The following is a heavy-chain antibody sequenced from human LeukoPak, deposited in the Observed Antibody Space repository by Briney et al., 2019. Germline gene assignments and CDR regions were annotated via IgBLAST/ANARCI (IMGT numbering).Heavy chain of an antibody. J-gene: IGHJ3*02. CDR3: ARRAIFGVVSSAFDI. V-gene: IGHV4-4*07. Sequence: SETLSLTCTVSGGSISSYYWSWIRQPAGKGLEWIGRIYISGSGSTNYNPSLKSRVTISVDKSKNQFSLKLSSVTAADTAVYYCARRAIFGVVSSAFDIWGQGTMVTVSS. CDR1: GGSISSYY. CDR2: IYISGSGST. D-gene: IGHD3-3*01.